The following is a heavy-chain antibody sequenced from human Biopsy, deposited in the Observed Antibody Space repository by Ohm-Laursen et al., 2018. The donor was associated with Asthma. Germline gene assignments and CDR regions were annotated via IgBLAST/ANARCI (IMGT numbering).Heavy chain of an antibody. CDR1: GFTFSSYW. CDR3: ARKIAARGGMGV. J-gene: IGHJ6*02. V-gene: IGHV3-74*01. Sequence: SLRLSCTASGFTFSSYWMHWVRQAPGKGLVWVSRINSDGSSTSYADSVKGRFTISRDNSKNTLYLQMNSLRAEDTAVYYCARKIAARGGMGVWGQGTTVTVSS. CDR2: INSDGSST. D-gene: IGHD6-6*01.